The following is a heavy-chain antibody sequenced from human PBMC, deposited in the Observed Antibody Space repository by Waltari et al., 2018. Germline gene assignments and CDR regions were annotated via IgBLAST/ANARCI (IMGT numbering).Heavy chain of an antibody. CDR3: ARDSPIVATIGPVRSSLDY. CDR1: GYTFTSYG. CDR2: ISADKGNT. J-gene: IGHJ4*02. V-gene: IGHV1-18*01. D-gene: IGHD5-12*01. Sequence: QVQLVQSGAEVKKPGASVKVSCKASGYTFTSYGISWVRQAPGQGLEWMGWISADKGNTNDAQKLQGRVTMTTDTSTSTAYMELRSRRSDDTAVYYCARDSPIVATIGPVRSSLDYWGQGTLVTVSS.